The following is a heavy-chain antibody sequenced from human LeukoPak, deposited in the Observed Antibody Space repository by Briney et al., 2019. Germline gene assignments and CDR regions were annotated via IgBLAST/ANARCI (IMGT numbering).Heavy chain of an antibody. J-gene: IGHJ4*02. CDR1: GGSFSGYC. V-gene: IGHV4-34*01. CDR2: INHSGST. Sequence: SETLSLTCAVYGGSFSGYCWSWIRQPPGKGLEWIGEINHSGSTNYNPSLKSRVTISVDTSKNQFSLKLSSVTAADTAVYYCARGQDFWSGYNYWGQGTLVTVSS. D-gene: IGHD3-3*01. CDR3: ARGQDFWSGYNY.